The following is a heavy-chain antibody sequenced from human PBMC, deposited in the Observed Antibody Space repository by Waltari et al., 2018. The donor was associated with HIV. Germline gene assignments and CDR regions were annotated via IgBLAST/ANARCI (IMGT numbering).Heavy chain of an antibody. CDR3: ARGADWLVNVLEY. V-gene: IGHV1-3*01. Sequence: VQLVQSGAEVKKPGASVTVSCEAFGFNFNNYPIHWMRQAPGQGREGRGGRKGGREEKREENGGKDRVTFTRDTSETTVFMELRSLKSADTALYFCARGADWLVNVLEYWGPGTLVTVSA. J-gene: IGHJ4*02. D-gene: IGHD6-19*01. CDR2: RKGGREEK. CDR1: GFNFNNYP.